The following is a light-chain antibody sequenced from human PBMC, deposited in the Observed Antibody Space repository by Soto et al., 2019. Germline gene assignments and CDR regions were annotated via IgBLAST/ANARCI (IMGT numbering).Light chain of an antibody. CDR1: SSDFGAYKY. CDR2: EVS. Sequence: QSVLTQPAGVSGSPGQSITISCAGTSSDFGAYKYVSWYQQHPGKAPKVMIYEVSNRPSGVSNRFSGSKSGNTASLTISGLQTEDEADYLCSSYSSSSTLFVFGTGTTVTVL. J-gene: IGLJ1*01. CDR3: SSYSSSSTLFV. V-gene: IGLV2-14*01.